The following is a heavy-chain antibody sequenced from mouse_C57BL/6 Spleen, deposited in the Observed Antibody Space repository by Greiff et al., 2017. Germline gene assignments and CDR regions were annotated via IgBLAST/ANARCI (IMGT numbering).Heavy chain of an antibody. Sequence: VQLQQSGPELVKPGASVKISCKASGYTFTDYYMNWVKQSHGKSLEWIGDINPNNGGTSYNQKFKGKATLTVDKSSSTAYMELRSLTSEYSAVYYCARRITTVVADFDVWGTGTTVTVSS. D-gene: IGHD1-1*01. CDR3: ARRITTVVADFDV. J-gene: IGHJ1*03. CDR2: INPNNGGT. V-gene: IGHV1-26*01. CDR1: GYTFTDYY.